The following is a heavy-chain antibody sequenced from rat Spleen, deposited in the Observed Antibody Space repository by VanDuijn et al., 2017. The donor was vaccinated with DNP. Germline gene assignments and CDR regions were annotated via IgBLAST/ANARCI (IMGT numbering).Heavy chain of an antibody. CDR3: VRDPINAGFDY. J-gene: IGHJ2*01. CDR1: GFLLTSNS. D-gene: IGHD4-3*01. CDR2: IRNDGNT. Sequence: QVQLKESGPGLVQPSQTLSLTCTVSGFLLTSNSVHWVRQPPGKGREWVGAIRNDGNTDYNSTLKTRLSISRDPSNRHVYLKMTSHQTEDPATYYTVRDPINAGFDYFRPGVMVTLSS. V-gene: IGHV2-1*01.